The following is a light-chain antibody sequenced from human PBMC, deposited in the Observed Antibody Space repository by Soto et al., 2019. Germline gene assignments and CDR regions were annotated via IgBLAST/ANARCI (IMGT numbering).Light chain of an antibody. CDR3: SSYGGFNNVL. J-gene: IGLJ2*01. V-gene: IGLV2-8*01. CDR2: EVT. CDR1: SSTVGGYNY. Sequence: QSVLTQPPSASGPPDQSVIISCTGTSSTVGGYNYVSWYQQHPGKAPKLIIYEVTKRPSGVPYRFSGSKSGNTASLTVSGLQTEDEADYYCSSYGGFNNVLFGGGTKLTVL.